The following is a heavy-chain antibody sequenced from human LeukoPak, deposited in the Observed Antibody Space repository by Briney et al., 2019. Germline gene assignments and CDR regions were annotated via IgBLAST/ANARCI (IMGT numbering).Heavy chain of an antibody. J-gene: IGHJ4*02. CDR1: GGSISSSSYY. CDR3: ARSWGSGSYPNY. V-gene: IGHV4-39*01. D-gene: IGHD3-10*01. Sequence: KPSETLSLTCTVSGGSISSSSYYWGWIRQPPGKGLEWIGSIYYSGSTYYNPSLKSRVTISVDTSKNQFSLKLSSVTAADTAVYYCARSWGSGSYPNYWGQGTLVTVSS. CDR2: IYYSGST.